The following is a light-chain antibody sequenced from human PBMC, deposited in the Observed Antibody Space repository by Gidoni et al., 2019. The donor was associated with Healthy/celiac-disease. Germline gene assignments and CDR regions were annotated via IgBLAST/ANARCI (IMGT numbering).Light chain of an antibody. V-gene: IGKV1-39*01. Sequence: DIQMTQSPSFLSASVGDRVTITCRASQSISSYLNWYQQKPGKAPKLLIYAASSLQSGVPSRFSGSGSGTDFTLTISSLQPEDFATYYCQQSYSTLSSFGQGTKLEIK. J-gene: IGKJ2*01. CDR2: AAS. CDR3: QQSYSTLSS. CDR1: QSISSY.